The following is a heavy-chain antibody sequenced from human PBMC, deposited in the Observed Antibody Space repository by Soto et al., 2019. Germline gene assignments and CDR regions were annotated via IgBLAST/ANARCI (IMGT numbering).Heavy chain of an antibody. CDR3: ATRPRTVTTERLYYYYYMDV. Sequence: SETLSLTCTVSGGSISSGGYYWSWIRQHPGKGLEWIGYIYYSGSTYYNPSLKSRVTISVDTSKNQFSLKLSSVTAADTAVYYCATRPRTVTTERLYYYYYMDVWGKGTTVTVSS. CDR1: GGSISSGGYY. D-gene: IGHD4-17*01. J-gene: IGHJ6*03. CDR2: IYYSGST. V-gene: IGHV4-31*03.